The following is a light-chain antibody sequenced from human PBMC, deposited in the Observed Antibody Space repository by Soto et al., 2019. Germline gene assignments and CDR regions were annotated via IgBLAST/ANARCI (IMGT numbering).Light chain of an antibody. Sequence: QPVLTQPASVSGSHGQSITITSTGTSSDVGSYNLVSWYQQHPGKAPKLMIYEGTKRPSGVSNRFSGSKSGNTASLTISGLQAEDEADYYCCSYAGSSFYVFGTGTKVTVL. V-gene: IGLV2-23*01. J-gene: IGLJ1*01. CDR3: CSYAGSSFYV. CDR2: EGT. CDR1: SSDVGSYNL.